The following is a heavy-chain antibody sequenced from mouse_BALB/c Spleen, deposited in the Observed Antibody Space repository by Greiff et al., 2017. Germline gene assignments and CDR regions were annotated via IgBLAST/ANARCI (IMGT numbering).Heavy chain of an antibody. J-gene: IGHJ3*01. CDR1: GFNIKDTY. Sequence: EVQGVESGAELVKPGASVKLSCTASGFNIKDTYLHWVKQRPEQGLEWIGRIDPANGNTKYDPKFQGKATITADTSSNTAYLQLSSLTSEDTAVYYCARDWGLAYWGQGTLVTVSA. CDR3: ARDWGLAY. V-gene: IGHV14-3*02. CDR2: IDPANGNT. D-gene: IGHD4-1*01.